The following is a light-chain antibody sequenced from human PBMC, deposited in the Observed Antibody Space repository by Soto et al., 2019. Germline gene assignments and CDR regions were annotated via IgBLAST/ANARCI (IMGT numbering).Light chain of an antibody. Sequence: QSVLTQPRSVSGSPGQSVTISCSGISSDVGGFQSVSWYQQYAGKAPKLMIYDVTKRPSGVPDRFSGSKSGNSASLTISGLQAEDEADYYCCSYADSDVVFGGGTKLTVL. CDR2: DVT. J-gene: IGLJ2*01. V-gene: IGLV2-11*01. CDR3: CSYADSDVV. CDR1: SSDVGGFQS.